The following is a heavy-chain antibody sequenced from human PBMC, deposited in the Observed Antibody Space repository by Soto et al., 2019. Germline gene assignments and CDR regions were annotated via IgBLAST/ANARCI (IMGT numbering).Heavy chain of an antibody. CDR2: ISSDGSTT. CDR1: GSTVSTNW. D-gene: IGHD4-17*01. J-gene: IGHJ4*02. CDR3: AGGFNNYGAVLLF. Sequence: GGSLRLSCVASGSTVSTNWMHWVRQAPGKGLVWVSRISSDGSTTNYADSVKGRFTISRDNARSTLYLQMNSLRDEDTALYYCAGGFNNYGAVLLFWGQGALVTVSS. V-gene: IGHV3-74*01.